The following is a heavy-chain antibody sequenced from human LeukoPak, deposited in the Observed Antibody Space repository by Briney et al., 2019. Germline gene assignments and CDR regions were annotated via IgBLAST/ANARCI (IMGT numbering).Heavy chain of an antibody. CDR2: IGPDGRSK. CDR1: GFTFTTFW. Sequence: GGSLRLSCAASGFTFTTFWMTWVRQAPGRGLEWVANIGPDGRSKYYVDSVRGRFTISRDNAKDSLFLQMNSLRADDTAMYFCTRVGVGGYWGQGTLVTVSS. CDR3: TRVGVGGY. V-gene: IGHV3-7*01. D-gene: IGHD3-16*01. J-gene: IGHJ4*02.